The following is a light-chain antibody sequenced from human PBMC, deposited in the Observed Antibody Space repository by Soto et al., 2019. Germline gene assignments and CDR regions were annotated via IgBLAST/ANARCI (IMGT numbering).Light chain of an antibody. Sequence: DIQMTQSPSTLSGSVGDRVTITCRASQTISSWLAWYQQKSGKAPKLLIYKASTLKSGVPSRFSGSGSGTEFTLTISSLQPEDFATYYCQQSYSSPPTFGQGTKVDIK. J-gene: IGKJ1*01. CDR2: KAS. V-gene: IGKV1-5*03. CDR1: QTISSW. CDR3: QQSYSSPPT.